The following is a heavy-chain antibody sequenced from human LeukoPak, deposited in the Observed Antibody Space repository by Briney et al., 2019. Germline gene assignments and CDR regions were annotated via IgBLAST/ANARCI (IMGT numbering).Heavy chain of an antibody. D-gene: IGHD4-17*01. CDR1: GFTFSSYG. CDR3: ARYGDSADFDY. CDR2: IWYDGSNK. V-gene: IGHV3-33*01. Sequence: PGRSLRLSCAASGFTFSSYGMHWVRQAPGKGLEWVAVIWYDGSNKYYADSVKVRFTISRDNSKNTLYLQMNSLRAEDTAVYYCARYGDSADFDYWGQGTLVTVSS. J-gene: IGHJ4*02.